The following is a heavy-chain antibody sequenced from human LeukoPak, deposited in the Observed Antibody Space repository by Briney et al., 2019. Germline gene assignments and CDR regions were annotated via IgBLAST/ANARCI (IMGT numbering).Heavy chain of an antibody. CDR1: CTSISSSSYY. CDR2: IYSSGSP. CDR3: ARRDLLPFDY. V-gene: IGHV4-39*01. Sequence: SETLSITCTDTCTSISSSSYYWARIRQPPGKGLKRIGSIYSSGSPYYNPTLTIRVTTSIGTSNNQFSLKLTSVTAADTAVYYCARRDLLPFDYWGQGTLVTVSS. J-gene: IGHJ4*02. D-gene: IGHD2-15*01.